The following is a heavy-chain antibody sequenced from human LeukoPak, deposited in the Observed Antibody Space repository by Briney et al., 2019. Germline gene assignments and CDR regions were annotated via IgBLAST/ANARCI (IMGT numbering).Heavy chain of an antibody. CDR1: GSTFSSYS. CDR2: ISRSSSYI. CDR3: ARDGYKYCSGGSCYPWGYYYDGMDV. D-gene: IGHD2-15*01. V-gene: IGHV3-21*01. J-gene: IGHJ6*02. Sequence: GGSLRLSCAPSGSTFSSYSMNWVRQAPGKGLEWVSSISRSSSYIYYADSVKGRFTISRDNAKNSLYLQMNSLRSEDTAVYYCARDGYKYCSGGSCYPWGYYYDGMDVWGQGTTVTVSS.